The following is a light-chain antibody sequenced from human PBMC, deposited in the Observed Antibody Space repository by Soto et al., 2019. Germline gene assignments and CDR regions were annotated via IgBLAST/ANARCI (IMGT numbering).Light chain of an antibody. J-gene: IGKJ1*01. Sequence: DIQMTQSPVSLSASVVDRVTITFRASQSISSYLNWYQQKPGKAPKLLIYAASSLQSGVPSRFSGSGSGTDFTLTISSLQPEDFATYYCQQSYSTPPATFGQGTKVDI. CDR2: AAS. CDR1: QSISSY. V-gene: IGKV1-39*01. CDR3: QQSYSTPPAT.